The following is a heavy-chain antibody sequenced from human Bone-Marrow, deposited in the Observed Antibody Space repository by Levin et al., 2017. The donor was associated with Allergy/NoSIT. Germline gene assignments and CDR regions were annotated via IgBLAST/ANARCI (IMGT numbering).Heavy chain of an antibody. CDR2: IYYSGST. CDR1: GGSISSGGYY. CDR3: ARRRIAARHCRDWFDP. V-gene: IGHV4-31*03. J-gene: IGHJ5*02. Sequence: SETLSLTCTVSGGSISSGGYYWSWIRQHPGKGLEWIGYIYYSGSTYYNPSLKSRVTISVDTSKNQFSLKLSSVTAADTAVYYCARRRIAARHCRDWFDPWGQGTLVTVSS. D-gene: IGHD6-6*01.